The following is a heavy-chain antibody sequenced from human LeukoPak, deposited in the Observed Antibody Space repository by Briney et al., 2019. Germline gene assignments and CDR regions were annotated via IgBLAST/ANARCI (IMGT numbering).Heavy chain of an antibody. V-gene: IGHV3-48*01. D-gene: IGHD2-15*01. CDR2: SSSSSSNT. Sequence: TGGSLRLSCAASGFTFSIYGMSWVRQAPGKGLEWVAYSSSSSSNTYYADSVKGRFTISRDNAKNSLYLQMNSLRAEDTALYYCARVNRMVPGYCSGGTCPGDYWGQGTLVTVSS. CDR1: GFTFSIYG. CDR3: ARVNRMVPGYCSGGTCPGDY. J-gene: IGHJ4*02.